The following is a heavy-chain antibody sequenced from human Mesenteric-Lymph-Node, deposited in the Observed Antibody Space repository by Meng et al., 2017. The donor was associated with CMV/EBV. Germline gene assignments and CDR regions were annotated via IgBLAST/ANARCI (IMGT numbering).Heavy chain of an antibody. V-gene: IGHV3-49*04. CDR2: VRSKIYGGTR. Sequence: GGSLRLSCTASGFTLADYGMTWVRQAPGKGLEWVGFVRSKIYGGTREYAASVEGRFTVSRDDSKSIAYLQMNSLKTEDTAVYYCTRDGPLGYCSSTSCLDAFDIWGQGTMVTVSS. D-gene: IGHD2-2*01. J-gene: IGHJ3*02. CDR3: TRDGPLGYCSSTSCLDAFDI. CDR1: GFTLADYG.